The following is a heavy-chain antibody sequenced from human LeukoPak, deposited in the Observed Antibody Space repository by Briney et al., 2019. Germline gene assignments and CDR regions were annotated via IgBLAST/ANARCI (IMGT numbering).Heavy chain of an antibody. CDR1: RFTFSIYG. D-gene: IGHD1-26*01. V-gene: IGHV3-23*01. Sequence: TGGSLRLSCAASRFTFSIYGLSWVRQAPGKGLEWVSTISGSAYNSYYADSVKGRFTISRDNPANTLYLQMDNLRAEDTALYYCGKHSGSYFIYYIDSWGQGTLVTVSS. CDR3: GKHSGSYFIYYIDS. J-gene: IGHJ4*02. CDR2: ISGSAYNS.